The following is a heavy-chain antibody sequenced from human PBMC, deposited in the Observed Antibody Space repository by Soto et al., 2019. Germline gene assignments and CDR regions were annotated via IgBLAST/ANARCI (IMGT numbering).Heavy chain of an antibody. J-gene: IGHJ4*02. CDR3: ARVEGYCSGGSCYIDYFDY. V-gene: IGHV1-69*10. Sequence: SVKVSCKASGGGNLRDYRTTWVRRAPGQGLEWMGGIIPKLGSANYAQNFQGRVTISVDTSKNQFSLKLSSVTAADTAVYYCARVEGYCSGGSCYIDYFDYWGQGTLVTVSS. D-gene: IGHD2-15*01. CDR1: GGGNLRDYR. CDR2: IIPKLGSA.